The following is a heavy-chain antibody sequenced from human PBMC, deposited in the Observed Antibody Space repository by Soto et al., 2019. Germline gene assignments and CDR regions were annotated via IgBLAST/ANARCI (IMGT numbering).Heavy chain of an antibody. CDR1: GFTFSSYS. CDR3: TTDYDFWKPMTPVDY. J-gene: IGHJ4*02. Sequence: GGSLRLSCAASGFTFSSYSMNWVRQAPGKGLEWVSSISSSSSYIYYADSVKGRFTISRDNAKNSLYLQMNSLKTEDTAVYYCTTDYDFWKPMTPVDYWGQGTLVTVSS. D-gene: IGHD3-3*01. V-gene: IGHV3-21*03. CDR2: ISSSSSYI.